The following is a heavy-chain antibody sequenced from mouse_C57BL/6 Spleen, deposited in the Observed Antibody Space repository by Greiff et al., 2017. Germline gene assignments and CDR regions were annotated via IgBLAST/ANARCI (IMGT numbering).Heavy chain of an antibody. CDR2: IWRGGST. Sequence: VQLQESGPGLVQPSQSLSISCTVSGFSLTSYGVHWVRQSPGKGLEWLGVIWRGGSTDYNAAFMSRLCITKDNSKSQVFFKMNSLQADDTAVYYCALQPPYAMDYWGQGTSVTVSS. CDR1: GFSLTSYG. V-gene: IGHV2-5*01. J-gene: IGHJ4*01. CDR3: ALQPPYAMDY.